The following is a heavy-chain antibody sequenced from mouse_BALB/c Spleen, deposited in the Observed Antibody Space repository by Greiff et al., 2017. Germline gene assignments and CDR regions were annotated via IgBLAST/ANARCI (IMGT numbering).Heavy chain of an antibody. CDR1: GFAFSSYD. CDR2: ISSGGGST. J-gene: IGHJ4*01. CDR3: ARLLYYAMDY. Sequence: EVQLVESGGGLVKPGGSLKLSCAASGFAFSSYDMSWVRQTPEKRLEWVAYISSGGGSTYYPDTVKGRFTISRDNAKNTLYLQMSSLKSEDTAMYYCARLLYYAMDYWGQGTSVTVSS. V-gene: IGHV5-12-1*01.